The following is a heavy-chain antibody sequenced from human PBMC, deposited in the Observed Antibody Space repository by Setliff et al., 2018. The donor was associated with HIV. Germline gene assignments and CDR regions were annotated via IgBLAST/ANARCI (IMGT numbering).Heavy chain of an antibody. CDR2: IHHSGST. CDR3: ARVDRCSGGSCHFIDY. J-gene: IGHJ4*02. D-gene: IGHD2-15*01. Sequence: SETLSLTCTVSGYSITSGYYWGWIRQPPGKGLEWIGSIHHSGSTYYNPSLKSRVIISVDTSKNEVSLKVSSVTAADTAVYYCARVDRCSGGSCHFIDYWGQGTLVT. V-gene: IGHV4-38-2*02. CDR1: GYSITSGYY.